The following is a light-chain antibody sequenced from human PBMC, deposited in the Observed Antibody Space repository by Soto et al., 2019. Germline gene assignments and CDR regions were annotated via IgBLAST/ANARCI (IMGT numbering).Light chain of an antibody. V-gene: IGLV2-14*03. CDR2: DVS. Sequence: QSVLTQPASVSGSPGQSITLSCTGTSSDVCGYNYVSWYQHHPGKAPKLMIFDVSNRPSGVSNRFSGSKSGNTASLTISGLQSEDEADYYCSSYTTSNTRQIVFGTGTKVT. J-gene: IGLJ1*01. CDR1: SSDVCGYNY. CDR3: SSYTTSNTRQIV.